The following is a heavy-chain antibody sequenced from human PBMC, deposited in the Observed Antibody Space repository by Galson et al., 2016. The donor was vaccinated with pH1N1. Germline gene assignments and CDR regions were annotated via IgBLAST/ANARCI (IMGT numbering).Heavy chain of an antibody. CDR3: ARSLYGDYVGGMDV. CDR1: GLSLSTSGMS. CDR2: IDWDANK. V-gene: IGHV2-70*20. Sequence: PALVKPTQTLTLTCTFSGLSLSTSGMSVTWVRQPPGKALEWLALIDWDANKYYSTSLKTRLTISKDTSRNQVVLIMTNMDPVDTATYYCARSLYGDYVGGMDVWGQGTTVTVSS. D-gene: IGHD4-17*01. J-gene: IGHJ6*02.